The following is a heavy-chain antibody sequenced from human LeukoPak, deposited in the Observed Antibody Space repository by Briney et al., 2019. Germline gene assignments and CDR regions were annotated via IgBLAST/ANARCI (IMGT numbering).Heavy chain of an antibody. CDR1: GGSVSSGSYY. J-gene: IGHJ5*02. Sequence: PSETLSLTCTVSGGSVSSGSYYWSWTRQPPGKGLEWIGYIYYSGSTNYNPSLKSRVTISVDTSKNQFSLKLSSVTAADTAVYYCATLLSSSWCPGRGGWFDPWGQGTLVTVSS. CDR3: ATLLSSSWCPGRGGWFDP. CDR2: IYYSGST. V-gene: IGHV4-61*01. D-gene: IGHD6-13*01.